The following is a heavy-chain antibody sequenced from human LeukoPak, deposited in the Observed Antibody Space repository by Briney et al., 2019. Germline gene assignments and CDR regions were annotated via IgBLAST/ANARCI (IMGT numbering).Heavy chain of an antibody. CDR3: ARRLIRSYGSGSYNCFDP. CDR2: IYWNDDK. J-gene: IGHJ5*02. CDR1: VFSLSPTGVD. V-gene: IGHV2-5*01. D-gene: IGHD3-10*01. Sequence: SGPTLVTPKQTLTLTCTFSVFSLSPTGVDVDSIPQPPGKALEWLAVIYWNDDKQYCPSLKSRLTIIKDTSKIQVVLTLTNMDPVDTATYYCARRLIRSYGSGSYNCFDPWGQGTLVTVSS.